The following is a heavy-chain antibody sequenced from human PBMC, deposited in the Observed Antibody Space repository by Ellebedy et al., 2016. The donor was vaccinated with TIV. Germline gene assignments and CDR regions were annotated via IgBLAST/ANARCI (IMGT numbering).Heavy chain of an antibody. CDR3: TKSALGY. J-gene: IGHJ4*02. D-gene: IGHD3-16*01. CDR2: IKSKSDGGST. Sequence: GGSLRLSCVASGFTFSNAWMTWVRQGPGKGLEWVGRIKSKSDGGSTDYAAPVKGRFTISRDDSKNTVYLQMNSLKTEDTGVYYCTKSALGYWGQGTLVTVSS. CDR1: GFTFSNAW. V-gene: IGHV3-15*01.